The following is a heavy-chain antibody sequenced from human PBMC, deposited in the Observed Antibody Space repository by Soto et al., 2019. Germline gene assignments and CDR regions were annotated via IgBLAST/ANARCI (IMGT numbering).Heavy chain of an antibody. CDR1: GYTFTSYD. J-gene: IGHJ4*02. CDR3: ARGQTSQYCSGGSCYFDY. V-gene: IGHV1-8*01. D-gene: IGHD2-15*01. Sequence: ASVKVSCKASGYTFTSYDINWVRQATGQGLEWMGWMNPNSGNTGYAQKFQGRVTMTRNTSISTAYMELSSLRSEDTAVYYCARGQTSQYCSGGSCYFDYGGQGTRVTVSS. CDR2: MNPNSGNT.